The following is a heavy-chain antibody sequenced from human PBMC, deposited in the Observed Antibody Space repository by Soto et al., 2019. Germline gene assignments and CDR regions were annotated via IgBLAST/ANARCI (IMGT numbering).Heavy chain of an antibody. J-gene: IGHJ5*02. CDR3: ARVWTTVTNWFDP. V-gene: IGHV4-4*02. CDR2: IYHSGST. D-gene: IGHD4-17*01. CDR1: GGSISSSNW. Sequence: SETLSLTCAVSGGSISSSNWWSWVRQPPGKGLEWIGEIYHSGSTNYNPSLKSRVTISVDKSKNQFSLKLSSVTAADTAVYYCARVWTTVTNWFDPWGQGTLATVSS.